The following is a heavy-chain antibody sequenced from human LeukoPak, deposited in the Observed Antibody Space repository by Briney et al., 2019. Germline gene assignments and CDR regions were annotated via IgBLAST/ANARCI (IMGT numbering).Heavy chain of an antibody. V-gene: IGHV1-18*01. D-gene: IGHD3-10*01. CDR2: ISAYNSNT. J-gene: IGHJ5*02. CDR1: GYTFTSYG. Sequence: ASVKVSCKASGYTFTSYGISWVRQATGHGLEWMGWISAYNSNTNYAQKLQGRVTMTTDTSTGTAYMELRSLRSDDTAVYYCARDSRRILMVRGVIINNWLDPWGQGTLVTVSS. CDR3: ARDSRRILMVRGVIINNWLDP.